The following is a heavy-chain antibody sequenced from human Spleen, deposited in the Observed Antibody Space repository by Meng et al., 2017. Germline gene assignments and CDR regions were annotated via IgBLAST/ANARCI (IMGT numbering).Heavy chain of an antibody. Sequence: GESLKISCAASGFTFSSYAMSWVRQAPGKGLEWVSAISGSGGSTYYADSVKGRFTISRDNSKNTLYLQMNSLRAEDTAVYYCARDMGYDAFDIWGQGTMVTVSS. CDR1: GFTFSSYA. V-gene: IGHV3-23*01. CDR2: ISGSGGST. J-gene: IGHJ3*02. D-gene: IGHD3-16*01. CDR3: ARDMGYDAFDI.